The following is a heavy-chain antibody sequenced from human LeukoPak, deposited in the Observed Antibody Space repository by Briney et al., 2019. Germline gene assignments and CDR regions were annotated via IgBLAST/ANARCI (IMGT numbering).Heavy chain of an antibody. V-gene: IGHV3-23*01. Sequence: GGSLRLSCAASGFTFSNFAMSWVRQAPGKGLEWVSTISGSSGSTFYADSVKGRFPISRDNSNNTLFLQMNSLRAEDTAIYFCAKAGSSGWSSSGGDYWGQGSLVTVSS. J-gene: IGHJ4*02. CDR1: GFTFSNFA. CDR3: AKAGSSGWSSSGGDY. D-gene: IGHD6-19*01. CDR2: ISGSSGST.